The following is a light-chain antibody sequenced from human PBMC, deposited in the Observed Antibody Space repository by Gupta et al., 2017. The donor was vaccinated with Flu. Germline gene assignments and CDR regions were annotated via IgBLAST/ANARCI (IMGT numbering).Light chain of an antibody. J-gene: IGKJ1*01. CDR2: DAS. V-gene: IGKV3D-20*01. CDR1: HRGRGSN. CDR3: QQDRNSPTT. Sequence: TLSVSPERDTPSCGTGHRGRGSNLAWYQQKAGRAPSLLIYDASNRATGIPDRFSGSGSGTXFTLTIXRLEPEDFAVYYCQQDRNSPTTFGXGTKVEIK.